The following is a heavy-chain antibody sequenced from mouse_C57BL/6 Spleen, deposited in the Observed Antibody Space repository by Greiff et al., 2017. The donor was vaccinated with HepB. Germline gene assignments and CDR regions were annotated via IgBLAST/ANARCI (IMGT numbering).Heavy chain of an antibody. CDR3: ARGYYGSSDGFAY. CDR1: GYTFTSYW. Sequence: QVQLQQPGAELVKPGASVKLSCKASGYTFTSYWMHWVKQRPGQGLEWIGMIHPNSGSTNYNEKFKSKATLTVDKSSSTAYMQLSSLTAEDSAVYYCARGYYGSSDGFAYWGQGTLVTVSA. J-gene: IGHJ3*01. CDR2: IHPNSGST. D-gene: IGHD1-1*01. V-gene: IGHV1-64*01.